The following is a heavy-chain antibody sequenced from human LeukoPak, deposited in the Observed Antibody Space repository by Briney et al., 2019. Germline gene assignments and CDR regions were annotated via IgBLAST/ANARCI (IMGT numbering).Heavy chain of an antibody. CDR2: ISYDGSNK. Sequence: GGSLRLSCAASGFTFSSYGMHWVRQAPGKGLEWVAVISYDGSNKYYADSVKGRFTIPRDNSKNTLYLQMNSLRGEETAVYYCAKGGYWGQGTLVTVSS. CDR1: GFTFSSYG. J-gene: IGHJ4*02. CDR3: AKGGY. V-gene: IGHV3-30*18.